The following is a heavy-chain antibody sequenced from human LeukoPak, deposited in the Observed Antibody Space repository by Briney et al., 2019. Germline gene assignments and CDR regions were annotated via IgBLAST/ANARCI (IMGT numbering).Heavy chain of an antibody. CDR3: AKATGTLGN. CDR1: GFTFSHAW. D-gene: IGHD1-1*01. Sequence: GGSLRLSCAASGFTFSHAWMSWVRQAPGKGLEWVSAISGTGGTTYYADSVKGRFTISRDSSKNTLYLQMNRLRAEDTAVYYCAKATGTLGNWGQGTLVTVSS. V-gene: IGHV3-23*01. CDR2: ISGTGGTT. J-gene: IGHJ4*02.